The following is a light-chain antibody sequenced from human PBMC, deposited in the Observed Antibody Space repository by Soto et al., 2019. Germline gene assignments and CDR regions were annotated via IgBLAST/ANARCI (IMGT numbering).Light chain of an antibody. Sequence: QSVLTQPPSASGTPEQRVTISCSGSSSNIGSNYVYWYQQLPGTAPKLLIYRNNQRPSGVPDRFSGSKSGTSASLAISGLRSEDEADYYCAAWDDSLSGGVFGTGTKLTVL. J-gene: IGLJ1*01. V-gene: IGLV1-47*01. CDR3: AAWDDSLSGGV. CDR1: SSNIGSNY. CDR2: RNN.